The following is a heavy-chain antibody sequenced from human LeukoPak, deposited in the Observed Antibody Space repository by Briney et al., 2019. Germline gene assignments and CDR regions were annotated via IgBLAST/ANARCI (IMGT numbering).Heavy chain of an antibody. J-gene: IGHJ5*02. Sequence: GESLKISCKGSGYSFTSYWIGWVRQMPGKGLEWMGIIYPGDSDTRYSPSFQGQVTISADKTIRTAYLQWSSLKASDTAMYYCARQDYFDSSGSTGLDPWGQGTLVTVSS. D-gene: IGHD3-22*01. CDR2: IYPGDSDT. CDR3: ARQDYFDSSGSTGLDP. CDR1: GYSFTSYW. V-gene: IGHV5-51*01.